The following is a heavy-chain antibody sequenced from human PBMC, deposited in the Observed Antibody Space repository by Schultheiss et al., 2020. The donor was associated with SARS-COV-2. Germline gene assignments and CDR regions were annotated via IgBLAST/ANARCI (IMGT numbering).Heavy chain of an antibody. CDR1: GFTFSSYE. D-gene: IGHD3-3*01. CDR2: ISSSGTTI. CDR3: ARDYYDSLDY. J-gene: IGHJ4*02. Sequence: GGSLRLSCAASGFTFSSYEMNWVRQAPGKGLEWISYISSSGTTIYYADSVKGRFTISRDNSKNTLYLQMNSLRVEDTAVYYCARDYYDSLDYWGQGTLVTVSS. V-gene: IGHV3-48*03.